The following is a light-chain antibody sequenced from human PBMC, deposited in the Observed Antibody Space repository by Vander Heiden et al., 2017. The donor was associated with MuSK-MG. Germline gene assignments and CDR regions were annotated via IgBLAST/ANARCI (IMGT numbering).Light chain of an antibody. CDR2: AAS. V-gene: IGKV1-39*01. CDR3: QQSFTIPLT. J-gene: IGKJ3*01. CDR1: QSISAY. Sequence: DIQMTQSPSSLSASVGDRVTITCRASQSISAYLNWYQQKPGKAPEVLIDAASSLQSGVPSRFTGRGSGTDFTLTISSLQPEDSATYYCQQSFTIPLTFGPGTKVDIK.